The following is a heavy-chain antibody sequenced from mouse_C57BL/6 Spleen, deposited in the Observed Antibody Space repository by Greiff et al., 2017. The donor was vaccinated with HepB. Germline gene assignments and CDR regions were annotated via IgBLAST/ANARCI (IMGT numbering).Heavy chain of an antibody. CDR3: ARSGLTGTNYAMDY. Sequence: VQLQQPGAELVMPGASVKLSCKASGYTFTSYWMHWVKQRPGQGLEWIGEIDPSDSYTNYNQKFKGKSTLTVDKSSSTAYMQLSSLTSEDPAVYYCARSGLTGTNYAMDYWGQGTSVTVSS. CDR2: IDPSDSYT. J-gene: IGHJ4*01. D-gene: IGHD4-1*01. CDR1: GYTFTSYW. V-gene: IGHV1-69*01.